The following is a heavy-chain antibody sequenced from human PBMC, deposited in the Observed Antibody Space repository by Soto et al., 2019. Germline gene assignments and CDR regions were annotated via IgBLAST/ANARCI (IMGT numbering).Heavy chain of an antibody. CDR2: VNPKSGNR. CDR1: GYSFRIYD. CDR3: ATEVRGTSRPFHY. J-gene: IGHJ4*02. D-gene: IGHD2-2*01. Sequence: ASVNVSCKASGYSFRIYDINWVRQVTGQGLEWMGWVNPKSGNRDYAEKFQGRVTMTRDTATSTAYMELNSLTTGDTAVYYCATEVRGTSRPFHYWGQGTLVTVSS. V-gene: IGHV1-8*01.